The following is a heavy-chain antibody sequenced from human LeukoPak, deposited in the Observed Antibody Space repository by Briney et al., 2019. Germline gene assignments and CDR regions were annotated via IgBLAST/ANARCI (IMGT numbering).Heavy chain of an antibody. CDR1: GFTFSRYG. CDR2: ISSDESNK. Sequence: GGSLRLFCAASGFTFSRYGMHWVRQAPGKGLEWVAVISSDESNKFYADSVKGRFTISRDNSKNTLYLQMDSLRAEDTAVYFCARDYYASSGWFDYWGQGTLVTVSS. J-gene: IGHJ4*02. V-gene: IGHV3-30*03. D-gene: IGHD3-22*01. CDR3: ARDYYASSGWFDY.